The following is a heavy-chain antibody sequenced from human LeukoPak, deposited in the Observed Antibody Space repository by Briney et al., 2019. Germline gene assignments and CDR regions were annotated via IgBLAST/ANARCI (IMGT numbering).Heavy chain of an antibody. CDR3: TKEVYNILTGYSQDAFDF. Sequence: PGGSLRLSCAASGFPFSNAWMSWVRQAPGKGLEWVGRIKSKFDGGTTDYAAPVKGRFTISREDSKNTLYLQMNSLKTEDTAMYYCTKEVYNILTGYSQDAFDFWGQGTMVTVSS. V-gene: IGHV3-15*01. CDR1: GFPFSNAW. D-gene: IGHD3-9*01. CDR2: IKSKFDGGTT. J-gene: IGHJ3*01.